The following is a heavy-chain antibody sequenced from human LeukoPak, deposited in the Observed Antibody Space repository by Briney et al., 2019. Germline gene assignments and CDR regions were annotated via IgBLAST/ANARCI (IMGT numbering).Heavy chain of an antibody. Sequence: ASVKVSFKASGYTFTSYYMHWVRQAPGQGLEWMGIINPSGGSTSYAQKFQGRVTMTRDTSTSTVYMELSSLRSEDTAVYYCAREPGGLYSSGYYPFDYWGQGTLVTVSS. V-gene: IGHV1-46*01. CDR2: INPSGGST. D-gene: IGHD3-22*01. J-gene: IGHJ4*02. CDR3: AREPGGLYSSGYYPFDY. CDR1: GYTFTSYY.